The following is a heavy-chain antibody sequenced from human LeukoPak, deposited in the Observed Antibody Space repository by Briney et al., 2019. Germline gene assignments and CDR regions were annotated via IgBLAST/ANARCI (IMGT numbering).Heavy chain of an antibody. CDR2: IIPIFGTA. J-gene: IGHJ4*02. D-gene: IGHD5-18*01. CDR1: GGTFSSYA. Sequence: SVKVSCKASGGTFSSYAISWVRQAPGQGLEWMGGIIPIFGTANYAQKFQGRVTITADKSTSTAYMELSSLRSEDTAVYYCARDFLGCSYGYGYFDYWGQGTLVTVSS. CDR3: ARDFLGCSYGYGYFDY. V-gene: IGHV1-69*06.